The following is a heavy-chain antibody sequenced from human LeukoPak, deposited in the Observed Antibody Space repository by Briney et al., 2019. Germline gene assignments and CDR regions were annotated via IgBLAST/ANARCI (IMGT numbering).Heavy chain of an antibody. Sequence: SETLSLTCAVYGGSFSGYYWSWIRQPPGKGLEWIGEINHSGSTNYNPSLKSRVTISVDTSKNQFSLKLSSVTAADTAVYYCARGQVDYYDSSGFRSYFDYWGQGTLVTVSS. CDR1: GGSFSGYY. V-gene: IGHV4-34*01. CDR3: ARGQVDYYDSSGFRSYFDY. CDR2: INHSGST. D-gene: IGHD3-22*01. J-gene: IGHJ4*02.